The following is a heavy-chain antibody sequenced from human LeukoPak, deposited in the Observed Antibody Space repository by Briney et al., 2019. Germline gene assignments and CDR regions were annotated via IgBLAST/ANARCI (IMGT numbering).Heavy chain of an antibody. CDR2: IIPIFGTA. CDR3: ASSEGTAMVPHYFDY. Sequence: SVKVSCKASGYTFTSYDINWVRQAPGQGLEWMGGIIPIFGTANYAQKFQGRVTITADESTSTAYMELSSLRSEDTAVYYCASSEGTAMVPHYFDYWGQGTLVTVSS. V-gene: IGHV1-69*13. CDR1: GYTFTSYD. D-gene: IGHD5-18*01. J-gene: IGHJ4*02.